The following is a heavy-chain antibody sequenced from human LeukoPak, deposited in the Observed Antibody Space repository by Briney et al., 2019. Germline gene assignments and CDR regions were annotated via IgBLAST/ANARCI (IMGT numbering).Heavy chain of an antibody. J-gene: IGHJ4*02. CDR1: GFTFSSYG. Sequence: GGSLRLSCAASGFTFSSYGMHWVRQAPGKGLEWVAVISYDGSNKYYADSVKGRFTISRDNSKNTLYLQMNSLRAEDTAVYCCAKPQQLDNYFDYWGQGTLVTVSS. V-gene: IGHV3-30*18. D-gene: IGHD6-13*01. CDR3: AKPQQLDNYFDY. CDR2: ISYDGSNK.